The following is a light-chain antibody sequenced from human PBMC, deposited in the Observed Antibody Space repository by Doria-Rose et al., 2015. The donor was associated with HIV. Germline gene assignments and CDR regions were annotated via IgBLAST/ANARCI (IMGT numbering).Light chain of an antibody. Sequence: EIALTQSPATLSLSPGVRATLSCRSSLSISSTYLAWYHQNPSQAPSLLIYDGSTRATGIPDRFSASGSGTDFTLTINRLEPEGFALYYCHQYGTSWTFGQGTKVEI. J-gene: IGKJ1*01. CDR2: DGS. CDR1: LSISSTY. CDR3: HQYGTSWT. V-gene: IGKV3-20*01.